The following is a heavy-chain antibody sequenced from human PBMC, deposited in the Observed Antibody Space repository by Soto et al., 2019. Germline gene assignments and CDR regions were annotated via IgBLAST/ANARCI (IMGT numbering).Heavy chain of an antibody. CDR2: ISSTSSTL. D-gene: IGHD5-12*01. V-gene: IGHV3-48*02. Sequence: AGSLRPSCPASGFTFSSYSMNWVRQAPGKVLEWVSYISSTSSTLYYAASVKGRFTISRDHAKNSLYLQMNSLRDEDTALYYCAVNLSGYVFGFDYWGQGTLVTVSS. CDR3: AVNLSGYVFGFDY. CDR1: GFTFSSYS. J-gene: IGHJ4*02.